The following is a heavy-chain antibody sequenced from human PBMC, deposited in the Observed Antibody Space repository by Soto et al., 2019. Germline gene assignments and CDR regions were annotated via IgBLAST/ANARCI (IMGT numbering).Heavy chain of an antibody. J-gene: IGHJ3*02. CDR3: ARGDTPMITGMDSFDI. V-gene: IGHV3-7*01. CDR2: IKQDGTEK. CDR1: GFTFIRYW. D-gene: IGHD5-18*01. Sequence: WGSLRLSCAASGFTFIRYWMNWVRQAPGKGLEWVANIKQDGTEKNYVDSVKGRFTISRDNARNSLYLQMDSLRAEDTAVYFCARGDTPMITGMDSFDIWGQGTMVTVSS.